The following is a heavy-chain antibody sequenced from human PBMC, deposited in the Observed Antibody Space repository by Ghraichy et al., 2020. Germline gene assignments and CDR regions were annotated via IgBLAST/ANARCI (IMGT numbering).Heavy chain of an antibody. J-gene: IGHJ2*01. V-gene: IGHV3-23*01. D-gene: IGHD3-10*01. CDR3: AKGRANTWEKLSFDV. CDR2: ISDSGGTT. Sequence: LSLTCAASGFTFSTYAMTWVRQAPGKGLEWVSSISDSGGTTYYADSVKGRFTISRDNSKNKLFLQMNSLRVEDTAVYYCAKGRANTWEKLSFDVWGRGTLGTVSS. CDR1: GFTFSTYA.